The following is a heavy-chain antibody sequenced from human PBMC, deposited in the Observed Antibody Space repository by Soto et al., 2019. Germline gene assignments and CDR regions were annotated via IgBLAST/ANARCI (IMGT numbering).Heavy chain of an antibody. V-gene: IGHV3-43*01. J-gene: IGHJ6*02. D-gene: IGHD3-16*01. Sequence: GGSLRLSCAASGFKFEDYNMHWVRQAPGKGLEWASFISWNGGNTFYADSVKGRFTISRDSSKKSVSLQINSLRSEDTALYYCARETLSYGSALDVWGQGTTVTVSS. CDR2: ISWNGGNT. CDR3: ARETLSYGSALDV. CDR1: GFKFEDYN.